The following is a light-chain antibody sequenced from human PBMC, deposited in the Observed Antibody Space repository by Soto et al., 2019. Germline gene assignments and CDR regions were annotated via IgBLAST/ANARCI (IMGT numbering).Light chain of an antibody. CDR1: QSVSSSY. J-gene: IGKJ1*01. CDR2: GAS. V-gene: IGKV3-20*01. CDR3: QQYGSSPRT. Sequence: ESVLTQSPGTLSLSPGERATLSCSASQSVSSSYLAWYQQKPGQAPRLLIYGASSRATGIPDRFSGSGSGTDFTLTISRLEPEDFAVYYCQQYGSSPRTFGQGTKVEI.